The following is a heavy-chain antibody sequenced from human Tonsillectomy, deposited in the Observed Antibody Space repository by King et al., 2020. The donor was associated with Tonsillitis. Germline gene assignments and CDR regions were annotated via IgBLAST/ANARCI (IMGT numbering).Heavy chain of an antibody. D-gene: IGHD6-19*01. Sequence: VQLVESGGGLVQPGRSLRLSCAASGFTFDDYAIHWVRQAPGKGLEWVSGISWNSAGIAYADSVKGRFTISRDNAKNSLYLQMNSLRAEDTALYYCAKDPRSGWGGTTTSGAYYFDYWGQGTLVTVSS. J-gene: IGHJ4*02. CDR3: AKDPRSGWGGTTTSGAYYFDY. V-gene: IGHV3-9*01. CDR1: GFTFDDYA. CDR2: ISWNSAGI.